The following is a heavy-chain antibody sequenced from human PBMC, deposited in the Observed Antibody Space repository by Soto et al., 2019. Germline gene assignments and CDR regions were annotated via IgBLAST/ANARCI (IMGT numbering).Heavy chain of an antibody. Sequence: GGSLRLSCAAFGFIFDDYAMYWVRQVPGKGLEWVSGISWNSGSVVYADSVKGRFTISRDNAKNSLYLQMSSLREEDTALYYCAKAGSSVSTMMWYFGLWGRGTLVTVSS. CDR3: AKAGSSVSTMMWYFGL. CDR1: GFIFDDYA. CDR2: ISWNSGSV. J-gene: IGHJ2*01. D-gene: IGHD5-12*01. V-gene: IGHV3-9*01.